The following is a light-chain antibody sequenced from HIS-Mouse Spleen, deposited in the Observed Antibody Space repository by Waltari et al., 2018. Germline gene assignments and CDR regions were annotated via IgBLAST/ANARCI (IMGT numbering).Light chain of an antibody. CDR2: EGS. Sequence: QSALTQPASVSGSPGQSITISCTGTSSDVGRYNLVSWYQQHPGKAPKLMIYEGSKRPSGVSTRFSGSKSGNTASLTISGLQAEDEADYYCCSYAGSSPYVVFGGGTKLTVL. J-gene: IGLJ2*01. CDR1: SSDVGRYNL. V-gene: IGLV2-23*01. CDR3: CSYAGSSPYVV.